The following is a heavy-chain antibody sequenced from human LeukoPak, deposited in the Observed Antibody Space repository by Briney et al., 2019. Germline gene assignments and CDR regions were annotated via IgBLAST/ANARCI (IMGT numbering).Heavy chain of an antibody. CDR2: ISSGSSAI. CDR1: GFTFSSYS. Sequence: GGSLRLSCAASGFTFSSYSMNWVRQAPGKGLEWVSIISSGSSAIFSADALKGRFTISRDDAKNLLYLDMNSLRAEDTAVYYCATERREGAKAPDNWFDPWGQGTLVTVSS. J-gene: IGHJ5*02. CDR3: ATERREGAKAPDNWFDP. V-gene: IGHV3-21*04. D-gene: IGHD1-26*01.